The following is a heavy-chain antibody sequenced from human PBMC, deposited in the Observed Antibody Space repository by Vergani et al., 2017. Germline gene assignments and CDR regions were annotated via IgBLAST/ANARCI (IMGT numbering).Heavy chain of an antibody. V-gene: IGHV3-9*01. CDR3: AKDVQGWPNGMDV. D-gene: IGHD2-15*01. CDR1: GFTFDDYA. Sequence: EVQLVESGGGLVQPGRSLRLSCAASGFTFDDYAMHWVRQAPGKGLDWVSGISWNSGSIGYADSVKGRFTISRDNAKNSLYLQMNSLRAEDTALYYCAKDVQGWPNGMDVWGQGTTVTVSS. J-gene: IGHJ6*02. CDR2: ISWNSGSI.